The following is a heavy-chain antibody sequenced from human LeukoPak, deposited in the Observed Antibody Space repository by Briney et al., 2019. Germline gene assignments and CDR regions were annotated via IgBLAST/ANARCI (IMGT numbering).Heavy chain of an antibody. J-gene: IGHJ4*02. V-gene: IGHV4-34*01. CDR2: INHSGST. Sequence: SETLSLTCAVYGGSFSGYYWSWIRQPPGKGLEWIGEINHSGSTNYSPSLKSRVSISVDTSKNQFSLKLSSVTAADTAVYYCASNTGTVFDYWGQGALVTVSS. D-gene: IGHD7-27*01. CDR3: ASNTGTVFDY. CDR1: GGSFSGYY.